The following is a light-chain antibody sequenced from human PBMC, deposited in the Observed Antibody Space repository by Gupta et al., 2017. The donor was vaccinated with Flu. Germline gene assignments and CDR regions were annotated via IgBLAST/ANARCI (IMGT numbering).Light chain of an antibody. CDR2: EDD. Sequence: NXXLTQPXSVSEXXGKTVTISCTLSSGNIASNFMQWYQQRPGSAPTTVIYEDDQRPSGVPDRFSGSIDSSSNSASLTISGLKTEDEAYYYCQSFDASTWVFGGGTKLTVL. J-gene: IGLJ3*02. CDR1: SGNIASNF. CDR3: QSFDASTWV. V-gene: IGLV6-57*03.